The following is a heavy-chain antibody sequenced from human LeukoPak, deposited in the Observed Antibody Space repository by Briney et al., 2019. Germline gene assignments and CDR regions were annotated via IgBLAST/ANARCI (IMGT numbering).Heavy chain of an antibody. J-gene: IGHJ6*03. Sequence: SETLSLTCAAYGGSFSGYYWSWIRQPPGKGLEWIGEINHSGSTNYNPSLKSRVTISVDTSKNQFSLKLSSVTAADTAVYYCARVWFGENRYYYYYMDVWGKGTTVTVSS. CDR1: GGSFSGYY. CDR3: ARVWFGENRYYYYYMDV. D-gene: IGHD3-10*01. CDR2: INHSGST. V-gene: IGHV4-34*01.